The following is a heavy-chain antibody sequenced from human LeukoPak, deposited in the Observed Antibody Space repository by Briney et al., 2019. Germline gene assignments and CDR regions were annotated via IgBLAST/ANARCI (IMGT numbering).Heavy chain of an antibody. CDR3: ARGGGGPAH. Sequence: GGSLRLSCAASGFTFSSYWMSWVRLAPGKGLEGVANIKDDGSEKYYVDSVKGRFTISRDNTKNSLYLQMNSLGAEDTAVYYCARGGGGPAHWGQGTLVTVSS. CDR1: GFTFSSYW. CDR2: IKDDGSEK. J-gene: IGHJ4*02. V-gene: IGHV3-7*01. D-gene: IGHD2-15*01.